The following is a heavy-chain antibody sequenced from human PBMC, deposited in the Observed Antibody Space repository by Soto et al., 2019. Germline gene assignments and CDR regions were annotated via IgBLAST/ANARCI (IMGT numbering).Heavy chain of an antibody. V-gene: IGHV4-59*01. CDR1: GGSISSYY. Sequence: PSETLSLTCTVSGGSISSYYWSWIRQPPGKGLEWIGYIYYSGSTNYNPSLKSRVTISVDTSKNQFSLKLSSVTAADTAVYYCARAKNPQYYDFWSGPGAGGMDVWGQGTTVTVSS. D-gene: IGHD3-3*01. CDR3: ARAKNPQYYDFWSGPGAGGMDV. J-gene: IGHJ6*02. CDR2: IYYSGST.